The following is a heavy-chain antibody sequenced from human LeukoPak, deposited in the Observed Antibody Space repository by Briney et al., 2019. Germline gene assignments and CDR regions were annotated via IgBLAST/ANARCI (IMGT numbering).Heavy chain of an antibody. J-gene: IGHJ5*02. CDR2: IHDSGTT. V-gene: IGHV4-59*01. Sequence: SVTLSLNCTVSGGPISGSYWNWIRQPPGKGLEWIGCIHDSGTTNYNPSLKSRVTISLHTSKNQFSLRLTSVTAADTAVYYCAIEHDGATYSNLWGQGTLVAVSS. D-gene: IGHD5-12*01. CDR1: GGPISGSY. CDR3: AIEHDGATYSNL.